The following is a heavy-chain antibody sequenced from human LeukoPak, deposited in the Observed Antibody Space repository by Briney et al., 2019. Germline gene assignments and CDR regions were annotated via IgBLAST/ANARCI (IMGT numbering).Heavy chain of an antibody. Sequence: GGSLRLSCAASGFAFRDYYMNWIRQAPGKGLEWVSYISSSSSYTNYADSVKGRFTISRDNAKNSLYLQMNSLRAEDTAVYYCARIYCSGGSCYYYYYGMYVWGKGTTVTVSS. CDR2: ISSSSSYT. CDR1: GFAFRDYY. D-gene: IGHD2-15*01. J-gene: IGHJ6*04. V-gene: IGHV3-11*06. CDR3: ARIYCSGGSCYYYYYGMYV.